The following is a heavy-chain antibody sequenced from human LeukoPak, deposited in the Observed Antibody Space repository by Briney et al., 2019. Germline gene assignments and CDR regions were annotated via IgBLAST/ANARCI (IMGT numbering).Heavy chain of an antibody. J-gene: IGHJ3*02. CDR3: ARVRVKLGYCSGGSCSYDAFDI. CDR1: GGTFSSYA. CDR2: IIPIFGTA. D-gene: IGHD2-15*01. V-gene: IGHV1-69*06. Sequence: HGASVKVSCKASGGTFSSYAISWVRQAPGQGLEWMGGIIPIFGTANYAQKFQGRVTITADKSTSTAYMELSSLRSEDTAVYYCARVRVKLGYCSGGSCSYDAFDIWGQGTMVTVSS.